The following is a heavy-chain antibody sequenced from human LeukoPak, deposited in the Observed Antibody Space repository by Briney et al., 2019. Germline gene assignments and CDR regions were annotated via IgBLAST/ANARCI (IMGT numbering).Heavy chain of an antibody. D-gene: IGHD2-2*02. Sequence: PSETLSLTCTVSGGSISSSSYYWGWVRQPPGKGLEWIGSIYYSGSTYYNPSLKSRVTISVDTSKNQFSLKLSSVTATDTAVFYCARQYTGIDYWGQGSPVTVSS. V-gene: IGHV4-39*01. CDR2: IYYSGST. CDR3: ARQYTGIDY. CDR1: GGSISSSSYY. J-gene: IGHJ4*02.